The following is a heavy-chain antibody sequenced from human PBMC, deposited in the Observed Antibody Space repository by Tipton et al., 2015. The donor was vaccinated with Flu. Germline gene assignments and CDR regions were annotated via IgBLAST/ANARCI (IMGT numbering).Heavy chain of an antibody. Sequence: TLSLTCTVSGGSISSYYWSWIRQPPGKGLEWIGYIYYSGSTNYNPSLKSRVTISVDTSKNQFSLKLSSVTAADTAVYYCARGRSIAAAGTLKYWGQGTLVTVSS. V-gene: IGHV4-59*12. CDR1: GGSISSYY. CDR3: ARGRSIAAAGTLKY. D-gene: IGHD6-13*01. CDR2: IYYSGST. J-gene: IGHJ4*02.